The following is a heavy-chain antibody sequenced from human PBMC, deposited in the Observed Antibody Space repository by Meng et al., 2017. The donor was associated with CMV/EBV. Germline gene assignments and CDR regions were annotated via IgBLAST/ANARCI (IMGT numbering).Heavy chain of an antibody. D-gene: IGHD1-26*01. J-gene: IGHJ4*02. CDR1: GFTFSDFG. V-gene: IGHV3-23*01. Sequence: EVQLLESGGDLGQPGESLRLACVAVGFTFSDFGMSWVRQAPGKGLEWVSTISGDGRNTHYADSVKGRFTISRDNSKNMLNLQMMSLGAEDTALYYCAKDVGTFKDVGPIMFHYWGQGTLVTVSS. CDR2: ISGDGRNT. CDR3: AKDVGTFKDVGPIMFHY.